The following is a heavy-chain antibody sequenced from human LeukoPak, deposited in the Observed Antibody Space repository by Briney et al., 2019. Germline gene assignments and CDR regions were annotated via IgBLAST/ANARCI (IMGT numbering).Heavy chain of an antibody. J-gene: IGHJ6*02. V-gene: IGHV3-30*03. CDR3: ASEVERGPYGSGSYGYGLDV. CDR2: ISYDGNNK. Sequence: GGSLRLSCAASGFTFRSNWMNWVRQAPGKGLEWVAVISYDGNNKYYADSVKGRFTISRDNSKNTLYLQMDSLRAEDTAVYYCASEVERGPYGSGSYGYGLDVWGQGTTVTVSS. D-gene: IGHD3-10*01. CDR1: GFTFRSNW.